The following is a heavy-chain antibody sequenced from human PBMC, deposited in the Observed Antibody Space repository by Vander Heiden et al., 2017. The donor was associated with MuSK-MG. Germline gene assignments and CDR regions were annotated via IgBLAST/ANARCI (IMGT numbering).Heavy chain of an antibody. CDR3: ARAPLGYSSGWYPPGDY. J-gene: IGHJ4*02. D-gene: IGHD6-19*01. V-gene: IGHV1-46*03. CDR1: GYTFPSHY. Sequence: QVQLVLSGAEVQKPGASVKVSCKSSGYTFPSHYMHWVRQAPGQGLEWMGIINPSGGSTSYAQKFQGRVTMTRDTSTSTVYMELSSLRSEDTAVYYCARAPLGYSSGWYPPGDYWGQGTLVTVSS. CDR2: INPSGGST.